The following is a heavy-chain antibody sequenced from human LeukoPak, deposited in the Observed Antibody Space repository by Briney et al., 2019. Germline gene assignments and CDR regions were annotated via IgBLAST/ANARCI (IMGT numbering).Heavy chain of an antibody. V-gene: IGHV3-23*01. J-gene: IGHJ4*02. Sequence: GGSLRLSCAASGFTFNTYGMSWVRQAPGKGLEWVSGISGSGGATYYADSVKGRFAVSRDDPHNTLYLQMNSVRAEDTAVYFCARGGVDHYGSGTYYLMYYFDHWGQGALVTVSS. CDR3: ARGGVDHYGSGTYYLMYYFDH. CDR1: GFTFNTYG. CDR2: ISGSGGAT. D-gene: IGHD3-10*01.